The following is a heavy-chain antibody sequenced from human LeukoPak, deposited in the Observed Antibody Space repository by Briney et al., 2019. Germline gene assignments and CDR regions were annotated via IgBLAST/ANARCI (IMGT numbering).Heavy chain of an antibody. D-gene: IGHD3-10*01. V-gene: IGHV4-61*02. J-gene: IGHJ4*02. Sequence: SQTLSLTCTVSGGSISSGDYHWSWIRQPAGKGLEWIGRTYTSGSTSYNPSLKSRVTISVDTSKNQFSLRLSSVTAADAAVYYCATAGLGVYYFDYWGQGTLVTVSS. CDR1: GGSISSGDYH. CDR3: ATAGLGVYYFDY. CDR2: TYTSGST.